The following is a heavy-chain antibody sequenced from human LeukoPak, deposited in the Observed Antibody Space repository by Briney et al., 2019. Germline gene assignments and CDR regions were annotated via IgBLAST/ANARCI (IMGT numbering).Heavy chain of an antibody. J-gene: IGHJ4*02. CDR1: GFSLSTSGVG. D-gene: IGHD5-24*01. CDR3: AHIQREMGTVKYYFDY. CDR2: IYWDDDK. Sequence: SGPTLVNPTQTLTLTCTFSGFSLSTSGVGVGWIRQPPGKALEWLALIYWDDDKFYSPSLKSRLSITKDTSKNQVVLTMTNMDPVDTATYYCAHIQREMGTVKYYFDYWGQGTLVTVSS. V-gene: IGHV2-5*02.